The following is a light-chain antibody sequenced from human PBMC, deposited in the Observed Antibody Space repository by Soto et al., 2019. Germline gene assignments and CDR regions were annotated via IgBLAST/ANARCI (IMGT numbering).Light chain of an antibody. Sequence: QAVVTQEPSLTVSPGGTVTLTCVSSTGTVASGHYPFWFQQKPGQAPRTLIYDTSSKHSWTPARFSGSLLGGKAALTLSGAQPEDEADYYCLLSYSGTRVFGGGTKLTVL. CDR2: DTS. V-gene: IGLV7-46*01. CDR1: TGTVASGHY. J-gene: IGLJ2*01. CDR3: LLSYSGTRV.